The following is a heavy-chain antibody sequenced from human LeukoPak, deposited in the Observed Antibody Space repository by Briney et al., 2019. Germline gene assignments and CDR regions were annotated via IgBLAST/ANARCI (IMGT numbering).Heavy chain of an antibody. J-gene: IGHJ4*02. V-gene: IGHV4-38-2*01. CDR3: ARNRSLTTTPGFDH. D-gene: IGHD4-11*01. CDR1: GYSIRSCDY. CDR2: IYHSGST. Sequence: SETLSLTCAVSGYSIRSCDYWGWIRQSPGKGLEWIGSIYHSGSTHYNPSLKSRVTISVDTSKNQFSLMLSSVTAADTAVYYCARNRSLTTTPGFDHWGQGTLVTVSS.